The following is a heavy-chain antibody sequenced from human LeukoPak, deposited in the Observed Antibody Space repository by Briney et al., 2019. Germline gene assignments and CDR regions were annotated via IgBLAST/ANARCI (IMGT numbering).Heavy chain of an antibody. J-gene: IGHJ4*02. D-gene: IGHD3-16*01. CDR2: ISGSGGNT. Sequence: GGSLRLSCAASGFTFSNYWMHWVRQAPGKGLEWVSGISGSGGNTYYADSVKGRFTISRDNSKTTVYLLMNSLTAEDTAFYSCARGGDYGVKIDFWGQGTLVTVSS. CDR3: ARGGDYGVKIDF. CDR1: GFTFSNYW. V-gene: IGHV3-23*01.